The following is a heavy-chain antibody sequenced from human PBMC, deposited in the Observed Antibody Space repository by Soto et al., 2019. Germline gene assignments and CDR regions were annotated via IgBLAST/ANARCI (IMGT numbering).Heavy chain of an antibody. CDR3: TTHSGYELNSGSLQH. CDR2: ISAYNGNT. CDR1: GYTFTSYG. J-gene: IGHJ1*01. D-gene: IGHD5-12*01. V-gene: IGHV1-18*01. Sequence: ASVKVSCKASGYTFTSYGISWVRQAPGQGLEWMGWISAYNGNTNYAQKLQGRVTMTTDTSTSTAYMELRSLKTEDTAVYYCTTHSGYELNSGSLQHWGQGTLVTVSS.